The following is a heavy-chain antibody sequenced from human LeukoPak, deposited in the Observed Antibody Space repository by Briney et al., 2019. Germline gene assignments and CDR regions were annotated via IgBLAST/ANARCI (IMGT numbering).Heavy chain of an antibody. D-gene: IGHD3-16*02. CDR2: ISYDGSNK. J-gene: IGHJ4*02. V-gene: IGHV3-30-3*01. CDR1: GFTFSSYA. CDR3: ARNIDVWGSYRLDY. Sequence: PGGSLRLSCAASGFTFSSYAMHWVRQAPGKGLEWVAVISYDGSNKYYADSVKGRFTISRDNSKNTLYLQMNSLRAEDTAVYYCARNIDVWGSYRLDYWGQGTLVTASS.